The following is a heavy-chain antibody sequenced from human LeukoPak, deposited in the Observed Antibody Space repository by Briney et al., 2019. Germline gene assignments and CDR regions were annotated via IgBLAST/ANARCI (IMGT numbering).Heavy chain of an antibody. V-gene: IGHV3-11*01. CDR1: GFTFSDYY. Sequence: GGSLRLSCAASGFTFSDYYMSWIRQAPGKGLEWVSYISSSGSTIYYADSVKGRFTISRDNAKNSLYLQMNSLRAEDTAVYYCASVSGADSSGYYDWFDPWGQGTLVTVS. CDR2: ISSSGSTI. J-gene: IGHJ5*02. CDR3: ASVSGADSSGYYDWFDP. D-gene: IGHD3-22*01.